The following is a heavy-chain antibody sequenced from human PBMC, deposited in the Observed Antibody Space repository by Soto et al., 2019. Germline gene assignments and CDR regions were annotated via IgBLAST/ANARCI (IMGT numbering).Heavy chain of an antibody. D-gene: IGHD6-13*01. CDR3: ASGPIAPGTATSVYKPALPRARPRWFDP. Sequence: SETLSLTCAFYGGSFSSYYWSWIRQPPGKGLEWIGEINHGGTTNYNPSLTSRVTISVDTSKNQFSLNLSSVTAADTAVYYCASGPIAPGTATSVYKPALPRARPRWFDPWSQGTLVTVSS. J-gene: IGHJ5*02. V-gene: IGHV4-34*01. CDR1: GGSFSSYY. CDR2: INHGGTT.